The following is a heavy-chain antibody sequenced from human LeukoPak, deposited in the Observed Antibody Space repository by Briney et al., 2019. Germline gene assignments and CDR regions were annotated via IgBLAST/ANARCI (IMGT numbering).Heavy chain of an antibody. CDR3: ARDLGIGYDSSGYYFSHFDY. V-gene: IGHV3-48*03. D-gene: IGHD3-22*01. CDR2: ISSSGSTI. CDR1: GFTFSSYE. J-gene: IGHJ4*02. Sequence: GGSLRLSCAASGFTFSSYEMNWVRQAPGKGLEWVSYISSSGSTIYYADSVKGRFTISRDNAKNSLYLQMNSLRAEDTAVYYCARDLGIGYDSSGYYFSHFDYWGQGTLVTVSS.